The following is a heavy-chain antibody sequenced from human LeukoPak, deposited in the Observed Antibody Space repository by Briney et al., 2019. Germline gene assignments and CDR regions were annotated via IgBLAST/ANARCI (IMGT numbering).Heavy chain of an antibody. Sequence: GASVNVSYTASGYTFTIYDINWVRQATGQGREWMGWMNPNSGNTGYAQKFQGRVTMTRNTSISTAYMELSSLRSEDTAVYYCARGLRWNAFDIWGQGTMVTVSS. CDR3: ARGLRWNAFDI. V-gene: IGHV1-8*01. CDR2: MNPNSGNT. J-gene: IGHJ3*02. CDR1: GYTFTIYD. D-gene: IGHD5-12*01.